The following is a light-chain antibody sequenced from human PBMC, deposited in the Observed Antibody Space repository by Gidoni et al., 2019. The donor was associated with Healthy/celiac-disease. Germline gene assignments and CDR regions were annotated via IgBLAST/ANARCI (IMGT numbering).Light chain of an antibody. CDR1: QSVSSSY. CDR3: QQYGSSFT. CDR2: GAS. V-gene: IGKV3-20*01. J-gene: IGKJ3*01. Sequence: EIVLTQSPGTLSLSPGERATLSCRASQSVSSSYLAWYQQNPGQAPRLLIYGASSSATGIPDRFSGSGSGTDFTLTISRLEPEDFAVYYCQQYGSSFTFGPGTKVDIK.